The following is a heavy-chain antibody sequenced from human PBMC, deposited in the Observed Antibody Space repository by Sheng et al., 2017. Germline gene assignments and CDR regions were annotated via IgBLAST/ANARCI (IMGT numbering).Heavy chain of an antibody. V-gene: IGHV3-74*01. J-gene: IGHJ6*03. Sequence: EVQLVESGGALVQPGGSLRLSCTASGFPFSRLWMHWVRHTPRRGLMWVSRIHSDGSNTDYADSVKGRFTISRDNAKNTLYLQMTNLGAEDTAVYYCASSPDYYFYYMDVWGKGTTVTVSS. CDR3: ASSPDYYFYYMDV. CDR1: GFPFSRLW. CDR2: IHSDGSNT.